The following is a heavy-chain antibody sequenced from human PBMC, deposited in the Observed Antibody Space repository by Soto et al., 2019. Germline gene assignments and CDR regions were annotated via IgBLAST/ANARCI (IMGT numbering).Heavy chain of an antibody. D-gene: IGHD3-10*01. V-gene: IGHV3-23*01. Sequence: GGSLRLSCAASGFTFSSYAMSWVRQAPGKGLEWVSAISGSGGSTYYADSVKGRFTISRDNSKNTLYLQMNSLRAEDTAVYYCAKGYYYGSRGYGNSMDVWGQGTTVTVSS. J-gene: IGHJ6*02. CDR2: ISGSGGST. CDR1: GFTFSSYA. CDR3: AKGYYYGSRGYGNSMDV.